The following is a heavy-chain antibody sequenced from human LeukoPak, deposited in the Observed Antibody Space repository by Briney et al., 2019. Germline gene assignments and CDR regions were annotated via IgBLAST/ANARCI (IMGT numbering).Heavy chain of an antibody. Sequence: SETLSLTCSVSGGSITNSRWYWGWLRQPPGKGLEWIGSIFYSGATNSNPSLRSRLTISVDTSKNQFSLKLGSVTAADTAVYYCARLSVVVAANWFDPWGQGTLVTVSS. J-gene: IGHJ5*02. CDR2: IFYSGAT. CDR1: GGSITNSRWY. CDR3: ARLSVVVAANWFDP. V-gene: IGHV4-39*01. D-gene: IGHD2-15*01.